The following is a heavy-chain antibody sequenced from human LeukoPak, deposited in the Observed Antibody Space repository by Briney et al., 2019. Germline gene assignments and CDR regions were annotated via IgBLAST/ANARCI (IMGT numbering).Heavy chain of an antibody. CDR3: ARHAYSHYYIEV. CDR1: GGSVSGRSCF. V-gene: IGHV4-39*01. CDR2: FYQSGNT. Sequence: TTSETLSLTSTVSGGSVSGRSCFWGWIRQPPGKGLEWLGTFYQSGNTYYTPSLKSRLTISVDTTKNNFSLKLTSVTAADTAVYYCARHAYSHYYIEVRGERTTGTVSS. J-gene: IGHJ6*03. D-gene: IGHD3-16*01.